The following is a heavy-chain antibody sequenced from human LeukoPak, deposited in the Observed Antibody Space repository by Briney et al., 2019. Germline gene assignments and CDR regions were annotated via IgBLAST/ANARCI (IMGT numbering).Heavy chain of an antibody. CDR2: IYYSGNT. CDR3: ARQTGSGLFILP. Sequence: PSETLSLTCTVSSASISTYYWSWIRQPPGKGLEWIGSIYYSGNTYYNASLKSRVSISVDTSKNQFSLRLTSVTAADTAVYYCARQTGSGLFILPGGQGKLVTVSS. D-gene: IGHD3-10*01. J-gene: IGHJ4*02. CDR1: SASISTYY. V-gene: IGHV4-59*04.